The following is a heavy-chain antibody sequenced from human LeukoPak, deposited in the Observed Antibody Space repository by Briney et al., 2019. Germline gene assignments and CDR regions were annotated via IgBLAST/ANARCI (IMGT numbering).Heavy chain of an antibody. CDR2: VNWNGDST. Sequence: CPGGSLRLSCAASGFVFDDYGMSWVRQVPGKGLEWVSTVNWNGDSTGYADSVKGRFTISRDNAKNSLYLQMNSLRAEDTAVYYCASVQRWATGSYYYYYMNVWGKGTTVTISS. D-gene: IGHD5-12*01. CDR1: GFVFDDYG. J-gene: IGHJ6*03. CDR3: ASVQRWATGSYYYYYMNV. V-gene: IGHV3-20*04.